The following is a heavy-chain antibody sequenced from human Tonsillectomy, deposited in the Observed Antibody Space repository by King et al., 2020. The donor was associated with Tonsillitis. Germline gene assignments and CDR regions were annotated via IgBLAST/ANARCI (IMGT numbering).Heavy chain of an antibody. Sequence: VQLVESGGGLVQPGGSLRLSCAASGFTFSNYGMSWVRQAPGKGLEWGSVIYSGGSSTYYADSVKGRFTISRDNSKNTLYLQMNSLRAEDTAVYYCAKAAIGGLPFDYWGQGTLVTVSS. CDR2: IYSGGSST. CDR3: AKAAIGGLPFDY. V-gene: IGHV3-23*03. D-gene: IGHD3-16*01. CDR1: GFTFSNYG. J-gene: IGHJ4*02.